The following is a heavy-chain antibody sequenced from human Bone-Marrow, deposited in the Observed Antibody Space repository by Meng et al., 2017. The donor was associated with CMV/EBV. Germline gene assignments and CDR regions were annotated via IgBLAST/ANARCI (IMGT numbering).Heavy chain of an antibody. Sequence: ASVKVSCKASGYIFTTYYMHWVRQAPGQGLEWMGWINPNSGGTNYAQKFQGRVTMTRDTSISTAYMELSRLRSDDTAVYYCARCITMVRGVIDYYYYYGMDVWGQGTTVTVSS. V-gene: IGHV1-2*02. CDR2: INPNSGGT. CDR3: ARCITMVRGVIDYYYYYGMDV. CDR1: GYIFTTYY. J-gene: IGHJ6*02. D-gene: IGHD3-10*01.